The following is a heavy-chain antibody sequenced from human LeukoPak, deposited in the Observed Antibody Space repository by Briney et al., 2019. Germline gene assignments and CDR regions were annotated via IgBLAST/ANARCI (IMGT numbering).Heavy chain of an antibody. J-gene: IGHJ4*02. V-gene: IGHV3-23*01. CDR3: AKERRYCGGDCYPLYFDY. CDR2: ISGSGGST. Sequence: QPGGSLRLSCAAPGFTFSSYAMSWVRQAPGKGLEWVSAISGSGGSTYYADSVKGRFTISRDNSKNTLYLQMNSLRAEDTAVYYCAKERRYCGGDCYPLYFDYWGQGTLVTVSS. CDR1: GFTFSSYA. D-gene: IGHD2-21*02.